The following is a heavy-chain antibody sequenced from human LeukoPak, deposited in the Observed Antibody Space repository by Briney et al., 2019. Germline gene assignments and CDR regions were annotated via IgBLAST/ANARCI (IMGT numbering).Heavy chain of an antibody. J-gene: IGHJ4*02. CDR2: ISSSSSYI. Sequence: GGSLRLSCAASGFTFSGFWMHWVRQTPGKGLEWVSSISSSSSYIYYADSVKGRFTISRDNAKNSLYLQMNSLRAEDTAVYYCAREGGSYKRVYDYWGQGTLVTVSS. CDR3: AREGGSYKRVYDY. D-gene: IGHD1-26*01. V-gene: IGHV3-21*01. CDR1: GFTFSGFW.